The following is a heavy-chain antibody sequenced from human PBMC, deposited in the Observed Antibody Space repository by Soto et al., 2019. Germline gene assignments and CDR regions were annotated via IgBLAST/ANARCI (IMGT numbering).Heavy chain of an antibody. CDR2: IYSGGST. D-gene: IGHD3-10*01. Sequence: GGSLRLSCAASGFTVSSNYMSWVRQAPGKGLEWVSVIYSGGSTYYADSVKGRFTISRDNSKNTLYLQMNSLRAEDTAVYYCASSTYYYGSGSPGPYDYWGQGTLVTVSS. J-gene: IGHJ4*02. CDR3: ASSTYYYGSGSPGPYDY. CDR1: GFTVSSNY. V-gene: IGHV3-66*01.